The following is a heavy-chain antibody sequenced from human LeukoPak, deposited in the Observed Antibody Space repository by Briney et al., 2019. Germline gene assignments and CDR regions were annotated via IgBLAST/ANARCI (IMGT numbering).Heavy chain of an antibody. D-gene: IGHD4-23*01. Sequence: GGSLRLSCAASGFTFSSYWMHWVRQAPGKGLVWVSRIKSDGSTTTYADSVKGRFTISRDNAKNTLYLQMNSLRAEDTAVYYCTRVGDYGGNWAWYFDLWGRGTLVTVSS. CDR1: GFTFSSYW. V-gene: IGHV3-74*01. CDR3: TRVGDYGGNWAWYFDL. J-gene: IGHJ2*01. CDR2: IKSDGSTT.